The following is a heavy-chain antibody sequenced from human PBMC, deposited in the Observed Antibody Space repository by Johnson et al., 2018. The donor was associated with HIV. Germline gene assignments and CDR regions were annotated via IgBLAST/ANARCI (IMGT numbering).Heavy chain of an antibody. CDR1: GFTFSSYG. D-gene: IGHD4-23*01. V-gene: IGHV3-30*02. CDR3: AKVGRMTTVLTPGDALDI. Sequence: QVQLVESGGGVVQRGGSLRLSCVASGFTFSSYGMHWVRQAPGKGLEWVAFIRYDGTNKYYADSVNGRFTVSRDNSKNTLYVEMNSLRVEDMGGYYCAKVGRMTTVLTPGDALDIWGQGTKVTGSS. CDR2: IRYDGTNK. J-gene: IGHJ3*02.